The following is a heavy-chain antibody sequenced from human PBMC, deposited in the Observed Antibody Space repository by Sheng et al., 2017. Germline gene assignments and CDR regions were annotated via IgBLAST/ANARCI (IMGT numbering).Heavy chain of an antibody. J-gene: IGHJ4*02. Sequence: EVQLVESGGGLVQPGGTLRLSCAASGFTFSSYGMSWVRQAPGKGLEWVSAISGSGGSTYYADSVKGRFTISRDNSKNTLYLQMNSLRAEDTAVYYCAKQHCSGGSCYSDYWGQGTLVTVSS. CDR3: AKQHCSGGSCYSDY. V-gene: IGHV3-23*04. D-gene: IGHD2-15*01. CDR1: GFTFSSYG. CDR2: ISGSGGST.